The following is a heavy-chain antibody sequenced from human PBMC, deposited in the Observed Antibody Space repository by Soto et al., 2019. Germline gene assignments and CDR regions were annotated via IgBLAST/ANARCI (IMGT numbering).Heavy chain of an antibody. CDR3: ARDLSGCSGGSCYSARFDY. CDR2: INAGNGNT. Sequence: ASVKVSCKASGGTFSSYAISWVRQAPGQRLEWMGWINAGNGNTKYSQKFQGRVTITRDTSASTAYMELSSLRSEDTAVYYCARDLSGCSGGSCYSARFDYWGQGTLVTVSS. D-gene: IGHD2-15*01. CDR1: GGTFSSYA. V-gene: IGHV1-3*01. J-gene: IGHJ4*02.